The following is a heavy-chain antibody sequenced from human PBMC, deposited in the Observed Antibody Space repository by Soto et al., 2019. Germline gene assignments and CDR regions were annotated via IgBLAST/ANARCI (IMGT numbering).Heavy chain of an antibody. CDR1: GDSITSIYH. V-gene: IGHV2-5*02. D-gene: IGHD3-16*01. CDR2: LYGDDGE. J-gene: IGHJ3*01. Sequence: TLSLTCAVSGDSITSIYHWAWIRQPPGKALEWLAILYGDDGERYTPSLKTRLTITTDTSKNPAVLTMTNMDPVDTATYYCAHAEGYHYGLGSYKDAFHVCGQGTMVTVSS. CDR3: AHAEGYHYGLGSYKDAFHV.